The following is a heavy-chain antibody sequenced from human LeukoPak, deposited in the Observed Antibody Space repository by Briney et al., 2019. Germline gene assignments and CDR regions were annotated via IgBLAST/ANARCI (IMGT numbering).Heavy chain of an antibody. D-gene: IGHD3-3*01. CDR3: AREGPLEWSTTYYFDY. CDR2: IIPIFGTA. J-gene: IGHJ4*02. Sequence: SVKLSCKPSGGTFSSYAISWVRQAPGQGLEWMGGIIPIFGTANYAQKFQGRVTITADESTSAAYMELSSLRSEDTAVCYCAREGPLEWSTTYYFDYWGQGTLVTVSS. V-gene: IGHV1-69*01. CDR1: GGTFSSYA.